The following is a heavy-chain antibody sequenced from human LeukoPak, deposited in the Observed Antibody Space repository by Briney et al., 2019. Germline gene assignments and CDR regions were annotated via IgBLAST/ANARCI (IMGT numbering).Heavy chain of an antibody. V-gene: IGHV5-51*01. D-gene: IGHD3-22*01. J-gene: IGHJ5*02. CDR3: ARPRDSSGCLLDP. CDR1: GYSFTSYW. CDR2: IYPGDSDT. Sequence: GEALEISFQGSGYSFTSYWIGWGRPMPGKGRGGRGIIYPGDSDTRYSPSFQGQVTISADKSISTAYLQWSSLKASDTAMYYCARPRDSSGCLLDPWGQGTLVTVSS.